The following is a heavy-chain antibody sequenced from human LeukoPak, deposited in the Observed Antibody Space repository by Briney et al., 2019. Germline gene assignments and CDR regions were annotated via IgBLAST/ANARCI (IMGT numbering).Heavy chain of an antibody. V-gene: IGHV4-38-2*02. CDR1: GYSISSGYY. CDR3: ARAGEYYYDSSGTNWFDP. D-gene: IGHD3-22*01. J-gene: IGHJ5*02. CDR2: IYHSGST. Sequence: PSETLSLTCTVSGYSISSGYYWGWIRQPPGKGLEWIGSIYHSGSTYYNPSLKSRVTISVDTSKNQFSLKLSSVTAADTAVYYCARAGEYYYDSSGTNWFDPWGQGTLVTVSS.